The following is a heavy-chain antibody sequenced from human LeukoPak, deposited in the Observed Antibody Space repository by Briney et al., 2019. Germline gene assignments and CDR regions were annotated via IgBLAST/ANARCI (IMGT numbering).Heavy chain of an antibody. CDR2: INSDGSST. CDR1: GFTFSSYW. CDR3: ARDLEAYSSGWHVGY. J-gene: IGHJ4*02. V-gene: IGHV3-74*01. D-gene: IGHD6-19*01. Sequence: GGSLRLSCAASGFTFSSYWMHWVRQAPGKGLVWVSRINSDGSSTSYADSVKGRFTISRDNAKNTLYLQMNSLRAEDTAVYYCARDLEAYSSGWHVGYWGQGTLVTVSS.